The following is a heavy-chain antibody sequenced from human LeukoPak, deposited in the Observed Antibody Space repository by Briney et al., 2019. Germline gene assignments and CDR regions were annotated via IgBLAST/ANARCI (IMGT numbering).Heavy chain of an antibody. V-gene: IGHV3-48*04. Sequence: GGSLRLSCAVSGFTVSSNYMSWVRQAPGKGLEWVSYISSGSGTIYHADSVKGRFTISRDNAKNSLYLQMNSLRVGDTAVYYCARLSTVTSAERRYFDYWGQGTLVTVSS. CDR2: ISSGSGTI. CDR3: ARLSTVTSAERRYFDY. CDR1: GFTVSSNY. D-gene: IGHD4-17*01. J-gene: IGHJ4*02.